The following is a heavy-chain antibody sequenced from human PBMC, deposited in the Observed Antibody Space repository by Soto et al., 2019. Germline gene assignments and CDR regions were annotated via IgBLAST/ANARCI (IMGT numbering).Heavy chain of an antibody. V-gene: IGHV4-59*01. CDR2: IYYSGNT. CDR3: ASVLIAAAGTDYFDY. CDR1: GGSISSYY. J-gene: IGHJ4*02. Sequence: SETLSLTCTVSGGSISSYYWSWIRQPPGKGLEWIGYIYYSGNTNYNPSLKSRVTTSVDTSKNHFSLKLSSVTAADTAVYYCASVLIAAAGTDYFDYWGQGTLVTVSS. D-gene: IGHD6-13*01.